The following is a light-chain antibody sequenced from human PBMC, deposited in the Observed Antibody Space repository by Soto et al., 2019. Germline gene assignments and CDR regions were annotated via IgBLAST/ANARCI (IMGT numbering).Light chain of an antibody. J-gene: IGKJ2*01. V-gene: IGKV3-20*01. Sequence: EIVLTQSPGTLSLSPGERATLSCRASQSVSSSYLAWYQQKPGQAPRLLIFDASFRTTGIPARFSGSGSGTDFTLTISRLEPEDFAVYYCQQYGSSPYTFGLGTRLEIK. CDR1: QSVSSSY. CDR2: DAS. CDR3: QQYGSSPYT.